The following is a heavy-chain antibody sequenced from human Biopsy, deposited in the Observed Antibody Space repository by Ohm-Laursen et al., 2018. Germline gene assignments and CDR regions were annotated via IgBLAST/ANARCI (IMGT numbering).Heavy chain of an antibody. CDR1: GVTFDTYA. J-gene: IGHJ3*01. Sequence: SSVKVSCKASGVTFDTYAFGWGRQAPGHGLEWMGGRIPYFNTIYYARNFQDRAVITADRSARTTDMQLSGLRPDDTAAYYCVGGQRGPPIGVTVPGDAFDLWGPGTMVTVSP. CDR2: RIPYFNTI. CDR3: VGGQRGPPIGVTVPGDAFDL. D-gene: IGHD2/OR15-2a*01. V-gene: IGHV1-69*01.